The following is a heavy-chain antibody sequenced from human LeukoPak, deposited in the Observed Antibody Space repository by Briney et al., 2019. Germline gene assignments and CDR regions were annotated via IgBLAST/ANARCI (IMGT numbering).Heavy chain of an antibody. CDR2: INAGNGNT. D-gene: IGHD6-19*01. J-gene: IGHJ4*02. CDR3: ARAEWLVLLDY. V-gene: IGHV1-3*01. Sequence: ASVKVSCKASGGTFSSYAISWVRQAPGQRLEWMGWINAGNGNTKYSQKFQGRVTITRDTSASTAYMELSSLRSEDTAVYYCARAEWLVLLDYWGQGTLVTVSS. CDR1: GGTFSSYA.